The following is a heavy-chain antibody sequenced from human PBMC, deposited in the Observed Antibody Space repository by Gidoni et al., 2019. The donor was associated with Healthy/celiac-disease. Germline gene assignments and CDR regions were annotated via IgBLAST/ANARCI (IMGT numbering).Heavy chain of an antibody. Sequence: QLQLQESGPGLVKPSETLSLTCTVSGGPISSSSYYWGWIRQPPGKGLEWIGSIYYSGSTSYNPSLKSRVTISVDTSKNQFSLKRSSVTAADTAVYYCARESGADFWSGYYQGYYFDYWGQGTLVTVSS. CDR1: GGPISSSSYY. V-gene: IGHV4-39*07. CDR2: IYYSGST. CDR3: ARESGADFWSGYYQGYYFDY. D-gene: IGHD3-3*01. J-gene: IGHJ4*02.